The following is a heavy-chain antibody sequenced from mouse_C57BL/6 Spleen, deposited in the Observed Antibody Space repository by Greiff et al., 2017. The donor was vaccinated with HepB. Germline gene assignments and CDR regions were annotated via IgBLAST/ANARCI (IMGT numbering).Heavy chain of an antibody. J-gene: IGHJ1*03. CDR3: ARRDFYWYFDV. Sequence: QVQLQQSGAELVKPGASVKLSCKASGYTFTSYWMQWVKQRPGQGLEWIGEIDPSDSYTNYNQKFKGKATLTVDTSSSTAYMQLSSLTSEDSAVYYCARRDFYWYFDVWGTGTTVTVSS. D-gene: IGHD3-3*01. CDR1: GYTFTSYW. CDR2: IDPSDSYT. V-gene: IGHV1-50*01.